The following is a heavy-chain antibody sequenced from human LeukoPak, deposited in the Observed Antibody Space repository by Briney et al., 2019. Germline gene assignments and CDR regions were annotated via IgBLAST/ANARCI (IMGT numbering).Heavy chain of an antibody. V-gene: IGHV4-31*03. Sequence: PSETLSLTCTVSGGSISSGDYYWSWIRQHPGKGLEWIGYIYYSGSTYYNPSLKSRVTISVDTSKNQFSLKLSSVTAADTAVYYCARAMVSSGYYYWSQGTLVTVSS. CDR1: GGSISSGDYY. J-gene: IGHJ4*02. CDR2: IYYSGST. CDR3: ARAMVSSGYYY. D-gene: IGHD3-22*01.